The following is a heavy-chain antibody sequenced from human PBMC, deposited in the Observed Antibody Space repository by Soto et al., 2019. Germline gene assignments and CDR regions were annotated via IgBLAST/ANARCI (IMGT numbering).Heavy chain of an antibody. Sequence: ASVKVSCKASGYTFTSYGISWVRQAPGQGLEWMGWISAYNGNTNYAQKLQGRVTMTTDTSTSTAYMELRSLRSDDTAVYYCGRGRGIAVAGAFDYWGQGTLVTVSS. D-gene: IGHD6-19*01. CDR1: GYTFTSYG. CDR2: ISAYNGNT. V-gene: IGHV1-18*01. J-gene: IGHJ4*02. CDR3: GRGRGIAVAGAFDY.